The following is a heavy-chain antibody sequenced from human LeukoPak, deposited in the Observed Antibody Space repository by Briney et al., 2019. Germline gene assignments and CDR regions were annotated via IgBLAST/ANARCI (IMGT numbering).Heavy chain of an antibody. CDR2: ISESGGST. CDR3: AKGSF. V-gene: IGHV3-23*01. J-gene: IGHJ4*02. CDR1: GFTFSTSA. Sequence: GGSLRLSCVVSGFTFSTSAMSWVRQAPGKGLEWVSGISESGGSTYYADSVKGRFTSSRDNSKNTLYLQMINLRAEDTAAYYCAKGSFWGQGTLVTVSS. D-gene: IGHD3-10*01.